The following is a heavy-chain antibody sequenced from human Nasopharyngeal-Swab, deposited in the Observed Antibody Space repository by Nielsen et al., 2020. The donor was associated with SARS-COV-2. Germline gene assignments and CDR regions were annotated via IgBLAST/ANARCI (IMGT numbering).Heavy chain of an antibody. J-gene: IGHJ4*02. CDR1: GGSITSGGFY. CDR3: ARGWAGHYFDY. CDR2: IYYSGNT. V-gene: IGHV4-31*03. Sequence: SETLSLTCTVSGGSITSGGFYWTWIRQHPGKGLVWIGYIYYSGNTYYNPSLESRITISVDTSKNQFSLKLNSVTAADTAVYYCARGWAGHYFDYWGRGTQVNVSS. D-gene: IGHD3-10*01.